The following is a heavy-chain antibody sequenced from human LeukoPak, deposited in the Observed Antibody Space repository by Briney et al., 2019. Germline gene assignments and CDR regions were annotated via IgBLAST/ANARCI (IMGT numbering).Heavy chain of an antibody. CDR1: GYSISSSYY. CDR3: ARDRYYYDSSGYCRFDY. D-gene: IGHD3-22*01. V-gene: IGHV4-4*07. J-gene: IGHJ4*02. CDR2: IHTSGST. Sequence: SETLSLTCTVSGYSISSSYYWSWIRQPAGKGLEWIGRIHTSGSTNYNPSLKSRVTMSVDTSKNEFSLKLSSVTAADTAVYYCARDRYYYDSSGYCRFDYWGQGTLVTVSS.